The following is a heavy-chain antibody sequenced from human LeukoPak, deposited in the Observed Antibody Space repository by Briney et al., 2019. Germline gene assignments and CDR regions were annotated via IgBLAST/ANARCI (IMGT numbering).Heavy chain of an antibody. Sequence: LSCAASGFTFSSYEMNWVRQAPGKGLEWIGYIYYSGCTYYDPSLKSRVTISVDTSKNQFSLKLSSVTAADTAVYYCARAGVTTVDYWGQGTLVTVSS. J-gene: IGHJ4*02. CDR1: GFTFSSYEMN. V-gene: IGHV4-30-4*08. CDR3: ARAGVTTVDY. CDR2: IYYSGCT. D-gene: IGHD4-17*01.